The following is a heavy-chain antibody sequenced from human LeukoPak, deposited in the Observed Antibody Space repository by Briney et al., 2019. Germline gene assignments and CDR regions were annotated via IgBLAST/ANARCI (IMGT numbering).Heavy chain of an antibody. CDR1: GFTLSTYS. CDR2: ISSSSGI. Sequence: PGGSLRLSCAASGFTLSTYSLNWVRQAPGKGLEWVSYISSSSGIIYADSVKGRCTVSRDNAKNSLYLQMNSLRDDDTGVYYCAFQDGGIVYWGQGTLVTVFS. V-gene: IGHV3-48*02. J-gene: IGHJ4*02. D-gene: IGHD4-23*01. CDR3: AFQDGGIVY.